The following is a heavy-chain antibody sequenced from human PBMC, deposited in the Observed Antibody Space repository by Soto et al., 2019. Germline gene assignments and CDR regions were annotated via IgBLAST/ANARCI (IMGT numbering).Heavy chain of an antibody. D-gene: IGHD6-6*01. Sequence: QVQLVESGGGLVKPGGSLRLSCAASGFTFGDYYMSWIRQAPGKGLEWVSYISSSGSSTYYVDSVRGRFTSSRDNAKNSLYLERHSLGAEDTAVYGGAMAAAARSAAGYWGQGTLVTVSS. J-gene: IGHJ4*02. V-gene: IGHV3-11*01. CDR2: ISSSGSST. CDR3: AMAAAARSAAGY. CDR1: GFTFGDYY.